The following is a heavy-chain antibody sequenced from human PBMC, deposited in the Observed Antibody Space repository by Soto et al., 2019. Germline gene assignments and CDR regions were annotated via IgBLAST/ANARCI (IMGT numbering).Heavy chain of an antibody. CDR2: INPSGGST. D-gene: IGHD4-4*01. J-gene: IGHJ6*02. V-gene: IGHV1-46*01. Sequence: ASVKVSCKASGYTFTSYYMHWVRQAPGQGLEWMGIINPSGGSTSYAQKFQGRVTMTRDTSTSTVYMELSSLRSEDTAVYYCARRGSGPWATVTTYYYYGMDVWGQRTTFTVSS. CDR3: ARRGSGPWATVTTYYYYGMDV. CDR1: GYTFTSYY.